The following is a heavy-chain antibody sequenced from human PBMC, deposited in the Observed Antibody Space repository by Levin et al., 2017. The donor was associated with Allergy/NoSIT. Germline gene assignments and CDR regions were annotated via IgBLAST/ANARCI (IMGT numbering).Heavy chain of an antibody. Sequence: ASVKVSCKASGYTFTSYDINWVRQATGQGLEWMGWMNPNSGNTGYAQKFQGRVTMTRNTSISTAYMELSSLRSEDTAVYYCARARIAAAGGGGSGWFDPWGQGTLVTVSS. CDR3: ARARIAAAGGGGSGWFDP. J-gene: IGHJ5*02. V-gene: IGHV1-8*01. CDR2: MNPNSGNT. D-gene: IGHD6-13*01. CDR1: GYTFTSYD.